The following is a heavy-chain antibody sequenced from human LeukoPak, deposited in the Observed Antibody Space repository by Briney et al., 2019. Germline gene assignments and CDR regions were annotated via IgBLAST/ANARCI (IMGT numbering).Heavy chain of an antibody. Sequence: HAGGSLRLSCTASGFTFGDYAMSWFRQAPGKGLEWVGFIRSKAYGGTTEYAASVKGRFTISRDDSKSIAYLQMYSLKTEDTAVYYCTRKEATVTRMHHFDYWGQGTLVTVSS. CDR3: TRKEATVTRMHHFDY. CDR1: GFTFGDYA. D-gene: IGHD4-11*01. V-gene: IGHV3-49*03. J-gene: IGHJ4*02. CDR2: IRSKAYGGTT.